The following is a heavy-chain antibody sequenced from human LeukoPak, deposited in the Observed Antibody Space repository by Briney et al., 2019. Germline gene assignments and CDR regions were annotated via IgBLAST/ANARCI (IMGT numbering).Heavy chain of an antibody. J-gene: IGHJ6*02. Sequence: ASVKVSCKASGYTFTSYGISWVRQAPGQGLEWMGWISAYNGNTNYAQKLQGRVTMTTDTSTSTAYMELRSLRSDDTAVYYCAREVAAADADYYYGMDVWGQGTTVTVSS. D-gene: IGHD6-13*01. CDR3: AREVAAADADYYYGMDV. CDR2: ISAYNGNT. CDR1: GYTFTSYG. V-gene: IGHV1-18*01.